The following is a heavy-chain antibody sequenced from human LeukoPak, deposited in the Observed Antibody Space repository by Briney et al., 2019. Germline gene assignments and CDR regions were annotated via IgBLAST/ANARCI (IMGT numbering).Heavy chain of an antibody. V-gene: IGHV3-48*03. Sequence: GGSLRLSCAASGFDLSTYEMNWVRQAPGKGLEWIADITISGHTKNYADSVKGRFIISRDNARTSLYLQMNSLRVEDTGVYYCARGDPHADLWGQGTLVTVSS. CDR1: GFDLSTYE. J-gene: IGHJ5*02. CDR3: ARGDPHADL. CDR2: ITISGHTK.